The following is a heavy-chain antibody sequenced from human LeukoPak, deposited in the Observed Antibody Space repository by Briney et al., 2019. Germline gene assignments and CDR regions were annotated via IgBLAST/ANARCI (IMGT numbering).Heavy chain of an antibody. CDR3: ARGPPDYGYVWGSYRSLVFFY. CDR1: GYTFTSYY. CDR2: INPSGGST. V-gene: IGHV1-46*01. Sequence: GASVKVSCKASGYTFTSYYMHWVRQAPEQGLEWMGIINPSGGSTSYAQKFQGRVTMTRDTSTSTVYMELSSLRSEDTAVYYCARGPPDYGYVWGSYRSLVFFYWGQGTLVTVSS. D-gene: IGHD3-16*02. J-gene: IGHJ4*02.